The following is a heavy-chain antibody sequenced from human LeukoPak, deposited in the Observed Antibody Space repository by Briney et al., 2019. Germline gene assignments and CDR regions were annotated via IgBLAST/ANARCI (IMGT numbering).Heavy chain of an antibody. V-gene: IGHV5-51*01. D-gene: IGHD4-11*01. Sequence: GESLKISCRGSGYSFPNYWIGWVRQLPGEGLEYMGVVYPADSDATYSPSFQGQVTFSADKSISTASLQWSSLKASDTAMYYCARRDSNYVWKSWGQGTLVTVSS. J-gene: IGHJ4*02. CDR2: VYPADSDA. CDR1: GYSFPNYW. CDR3: ARRDSNYVWKS.